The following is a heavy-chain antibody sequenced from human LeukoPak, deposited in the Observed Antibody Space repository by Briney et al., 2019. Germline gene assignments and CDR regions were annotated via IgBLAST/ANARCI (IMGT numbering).Heavy chain of an antibody. CDR1: GFTFSNYW. V-gene: IGHV3-74*01. J-gene: IGHJ5*02. CDR3: ARDGESTEPWTWFDP. CDR2: IKSDGSTT. D-gene: IGHD7-27*01. Sequence: PGGSLRLSCAASGFTFSNYWMHWVRQAPGKGLVWVSRIKSDGSTTSYAESVKGRFTISRDNAKNTLYLQMNSLRADDTAVYYCARDGESTEPWTWFDPWGQGTLVTVSS.